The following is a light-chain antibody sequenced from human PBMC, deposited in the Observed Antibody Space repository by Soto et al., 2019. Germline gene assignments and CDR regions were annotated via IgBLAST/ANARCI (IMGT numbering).Light chain of an antibody. CDR3: QTWGNGIVI. Sequence: QSVLTQSPSASASLGASVKLTCTLSSGHSNYAIAWHQQQPEKGPRYLMKLNREGSHSKGDGIPNRFSGSSSGAERYLTIASLQSEDEADYYCQTWGNGIVIFGGGTKVTVL. CDR2: LNREGSH. CDR1: SGHSNYA. J-gene: IGLJ2*01. V-gene: IGLV4-69*01.